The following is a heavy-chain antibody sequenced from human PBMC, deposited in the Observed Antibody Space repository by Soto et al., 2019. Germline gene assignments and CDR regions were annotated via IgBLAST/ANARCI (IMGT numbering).Heavy chain of an antibody. D-gene: IGHD3-22*01. Sequence: QVQRVQSGAEVKKPGSSVKVSCKASGGTFSSYAIRWVRQAPGQGLELMGGIITIFGTANYAQKFQGRITITADESTSTAYMELSSLRSEDTPVYYCERSTPDSSGYYYVGSSFDYWGQGTLVTGSS. V-gene: IGHV1-69*01. CDR1: GGTFSSYA. J-gene: IGHJ4*02. CDR3: ERSTPDSSGYYYVGSSFDY. CDR2: IITIFGTA.